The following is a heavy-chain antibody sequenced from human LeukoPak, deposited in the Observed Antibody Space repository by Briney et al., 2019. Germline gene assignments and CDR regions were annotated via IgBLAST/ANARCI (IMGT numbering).Heavy chain of an antibody. CDR2: IKQDGSEK. D-gene: IGHD3-10*01. CDR1: GFTFSSYW. J-gene: IGHJ4*02. V-gene: IGHV3-7*03. Sequence: PGGPLRLSCAASGFTFSSYWMSWVRQAPGKGLEWVANIKQDGSEKNYVDSVKGRFTISRDNAKNSQYLQINSLRVEDTAVYYCAKDRLLWFGEKPPFLFDYWGQGTLVTVSS. CDR3: AKDRLLWFGEKPPFLFDY.